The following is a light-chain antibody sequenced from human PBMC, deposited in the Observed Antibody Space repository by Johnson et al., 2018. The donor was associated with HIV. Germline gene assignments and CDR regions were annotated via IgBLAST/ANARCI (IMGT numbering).Light chain of an antibody. J-gene: IGLJ1*01. V-gene: IGLV1-51*02. CDR1: SSNIGNNY. CDR2: ENN. CDR3: GTWDSSLSAYV. Sequence: QSVLTQPPSVSAAPGQKVTISCSGSSSNIGNNYVSWYQQLPETAPKLLIYENNKRPSGIPDRFSGSKSGTSATLGITGLQTGDEAGYYCGTWDSSLSAYVFGTGTKVTVL.